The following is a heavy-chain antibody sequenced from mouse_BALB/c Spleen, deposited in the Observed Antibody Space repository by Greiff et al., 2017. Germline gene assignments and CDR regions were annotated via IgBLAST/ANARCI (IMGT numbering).Heavy chain of an antibody. V-gene: IGHV14-3*02. D-gene: IGHD2-2*01. CDR3: ARHGYDGAGD. J-gene: IGHJ2*01. Sequence: VQLKQSGAELVKPGASVKLSCTASGFNIKDTYMHWVKQRPEQGLEWIGRIDPANGNTKYDPKFQGKATITADTSSNTAYLQLSSLTSEDTAVYYCARHGYDGAGDWGQGTTLTVSS. CDR2: IDPANGNT. CDR1: GFNIKDTY.